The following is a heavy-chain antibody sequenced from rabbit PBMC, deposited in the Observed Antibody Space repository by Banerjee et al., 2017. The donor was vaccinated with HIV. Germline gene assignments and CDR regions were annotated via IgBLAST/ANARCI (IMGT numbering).Heavy chain of an antibody. CDR1: GFDFSSYY. J-gene: IGHJ4*01. D-gene: IGHD7-1*01. CDR2: IDPVFGST. Sequence: QLKESGGGLVQPGGSLKLSCKASGFDFSSYYMSWVRQAPGKGLEWIGYIDPVFGSTYYASWVNGRFTISSHNAQNTLYLQLNSLTAADTATYFCLRRWHSTDLWGPGTLVTVS. CDR3: LRRWHSTDL. V-gene: IGHV1S7*01.